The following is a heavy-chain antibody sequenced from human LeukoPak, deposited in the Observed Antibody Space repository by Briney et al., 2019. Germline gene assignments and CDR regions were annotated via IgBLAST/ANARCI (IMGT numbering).Heavy chain of an antibody. D-gene: IGHD6-19*01. J-gene: IGHJ4*02. CDR3: ATGPYTDYSSGWTVDY. CDR2: FDPEDGET. V-gene: IGHV1-24*01. Sequence: ASVKVSCKVSGYTLTELSMHRVRQAPGKGLEWMGGFDPEDGETIYAQKFQGRVTWTEDTSTDTAYMELSSLRSEDTAVYYCATGPYTDYSSGWTVDYWGQGTLVTVSS. CDR1: GYTLTELS.